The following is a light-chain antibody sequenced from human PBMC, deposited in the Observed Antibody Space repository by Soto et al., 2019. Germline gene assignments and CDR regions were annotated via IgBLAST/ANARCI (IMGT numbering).Light chain of an antibody. J-gene: IGKJ5*01. V-gene: IGKV1-12*01. CDR3: KQLESFPLT. CDR2: AAY. CDR1: QVIYSW. Sequence: DIQMTQSPSSVSASVGDRVTITCRASQVIYSWIAWYQQKPGRAHKLLIFAAYNLQGGVQVRFSGSGSGTDFILSIKSLQPEDVATYYCKQLESFPLTIGQGTGLEIK.